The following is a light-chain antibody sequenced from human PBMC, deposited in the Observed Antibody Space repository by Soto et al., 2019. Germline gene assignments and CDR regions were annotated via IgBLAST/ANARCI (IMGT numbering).Light chain of an antibody. J-gene: IGKJ1*01. V-gene: IGKV3-11*01. CDR2: DAS. Sequence: EIVLTQSPATLSLSPGERATLSCRASQSVSSSLAWYQQKPGQAPRLLIYDASNRATGIPARLSGSGSGTDFTLTISGLEPEDFALYYCQQRTSWPPTFGQGTKVEMK. CDR3: QQRTSWPPT. CDR1: QSVSSS.